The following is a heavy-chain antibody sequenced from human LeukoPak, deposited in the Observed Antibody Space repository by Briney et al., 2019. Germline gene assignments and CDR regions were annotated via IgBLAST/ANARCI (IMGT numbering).Heavy chain of an antibody. D-gene: IGHD2-2*01. V-gene: IGHV3-30-3*01. CDR1: GFTFSSYA. CDR2: ISYDGSNK. Sequence: PGGSLRLSCAASGFTFSSYAMHWVRQAPGKGLEWVAVISYDGSNKYYADSVKGRFTISRDNSKNTLYLQVNSLRAEDTAVYYCARDASTTWPLDYWGQGTLVTVS. J-gene: IGHJ4*02. CDR3: ARDASTTWPLDY.